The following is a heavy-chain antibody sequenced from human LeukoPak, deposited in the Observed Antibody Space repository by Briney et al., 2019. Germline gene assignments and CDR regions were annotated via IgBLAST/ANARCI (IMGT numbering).Heavy chain of an antibody. CDR1: GFTFSDYY. D-gene: IGHD2-2*01. Sequence: GGSLRLSCAASGFTFSDYYMSWIRQAPGKGLEWVSYISSSGSTIYYADSVKGRFTISRDNAKNSLYLQMNSLRAEDTAVYYCASSPPQGYCSSTSCPMDYWGQGTLVTVSS. V-gene: IGHV3-11*04. CDR3: ASSPPQGYCSSTSCPMDY. J-gene: IGHJ4*02. CDR2: ISSSGSTI.